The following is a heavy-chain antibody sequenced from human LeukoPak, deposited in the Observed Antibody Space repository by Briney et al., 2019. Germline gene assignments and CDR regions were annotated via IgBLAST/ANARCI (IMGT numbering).Heavy chain of an antibody. D-gene: IGHD2-2*01. CDR2: IKQDGSEK. CDR3: ARDLAIVIVPTALGY. V-gene: IGHV3-7*01. Sequence: GGSLRLSCAASGFTFSSYWMSWVRQAPGKGLEWVANIKQDGSEKYSVDSVKGRFTITRDNAKNSLYQQMNSLRAEDTAVYYCARDLAIVIVPTALGYWGQGTLVTVSS. CDR1: GFTFSSYW. J-gene: IGHJ4*02.